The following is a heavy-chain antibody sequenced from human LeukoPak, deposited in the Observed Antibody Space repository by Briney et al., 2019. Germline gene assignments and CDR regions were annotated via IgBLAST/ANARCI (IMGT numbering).Heavy chain of an antibody. Sequence: GASVKVSCQASGYTFTSYDINWVRQATGQGLAWMGWMNPNSGNTGYAQKFQGRVTMTRNTSISTAYMELSSLRSEDTAVYYCARAWSGYSRLYVNTYWFDPWGQGTLVTVSS. CDR1: GYTFTSYD. V-gene: IGHV1-8*01. J-gene: IGHJ5*02. D-gene: IGHD3-3*01. CDR2: MNPNSGNT. CDR3: ARAWSGYSRLYVNTYWFDP.